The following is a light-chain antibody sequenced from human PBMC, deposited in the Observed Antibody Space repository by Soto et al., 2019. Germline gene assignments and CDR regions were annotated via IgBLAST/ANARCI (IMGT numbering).Light chain of an antibody. Sequence: DIQMTQSPSTLSASVGDRVTITCRASQSISSWLAWYQQKPGKAPKLLIYKASSLESGVPSRFSGSGSGTEFTLTISSLQPDDFATYYCQQYKSYCTFGQGTKVDIK. CDR1: QSISSW. J-gene: IGKJ2*02. CDR2: KAS. V-gene: IGKV1-5*03. CDR3: QQYKSYCT.